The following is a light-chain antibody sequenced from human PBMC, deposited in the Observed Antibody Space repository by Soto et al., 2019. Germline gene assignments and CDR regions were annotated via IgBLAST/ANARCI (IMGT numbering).Light chain of an antibody. CDR1: SSDIGHYDY. CDR3: CSLTTSHTYV. CDR2: HVT. J-gene: IGLJ1*01. Sequence: QSALTQPASVSGSPGQSITISCTGTSSDIGHYDYVSWYQQHPGKAPKLMIYHVTYRPSGVSNRYFGSTSGNSASLTISGLQADDEADYYCCSLTTSHTYVFGSGTKLTVL. V-gene: IGLV2-14*03.